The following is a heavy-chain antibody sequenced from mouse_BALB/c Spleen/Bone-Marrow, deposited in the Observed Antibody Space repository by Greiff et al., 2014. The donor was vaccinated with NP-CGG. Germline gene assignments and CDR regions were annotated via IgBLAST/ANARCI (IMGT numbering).Heavy chain of an antibody. CDR1: GYTFTEYT. V-gene: IGHV1-18*01. CDR3: ARSRGNYWYFDV. D-gene: IGHD2-1*01. J-gene: IGHJ1*01. CDR2: INPNNGGT. Sequence: EVQLQQSGPELVKPGASVKISCKTSGYTFTEYTMHWAKQSHGKSLEWIGGINPNNGGTVYNQKFEDKATLTVDKSSSTAYIEFRSLTSEDSAIYYCARSRGNYWYFDVWGAGTTVTVSS.